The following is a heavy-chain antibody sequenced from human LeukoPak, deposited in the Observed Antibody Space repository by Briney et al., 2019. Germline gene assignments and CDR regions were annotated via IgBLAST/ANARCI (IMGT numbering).Heavy chain of an antibody. V-gene: IGHV3-23*01. J-gene: IGHJ4*02. CDR1: GFTFSSYG. Sequence: GGSLRLSCAASGFTFSSYGMSWVRQAPGKGLEWVSAISGSGGSTYYADSVKGRFTISRDNSKNTLYLQMNSLRAEDTAVYYCAKDRHVHSLWFGELTGYYFDYWGQGTLVTVSS. CDR3: AKDRHVHSLWFGELTGYYFDY. D-gene: IGHD3-10*01. CDR2: ISGSGGST.